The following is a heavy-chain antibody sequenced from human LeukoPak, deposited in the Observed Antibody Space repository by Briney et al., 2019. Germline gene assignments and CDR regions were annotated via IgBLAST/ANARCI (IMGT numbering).Heavy chain of an antibody. CDR1: GFTFSSYA. J-gene: IGHJ4*02. Sequence: GGSLRLSCSASGFTFSSYAMHWVRQAPGKGLEYVSGISSNGGNTYYADSVKGRFTISRDNSKNTLYLQMSSLRGEDTAVYYCVKERSSGWYNFDYWGQGTLVTVSS. CDR2: ISSNGGNT. CDR3: VKERSSGWYNFDY. V-gene: IGHV3-64D*06. D-gene: IGHD6-19*01.